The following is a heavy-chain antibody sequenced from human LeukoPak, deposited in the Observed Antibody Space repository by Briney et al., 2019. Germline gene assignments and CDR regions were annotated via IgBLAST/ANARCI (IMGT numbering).Heavy chain of an antibody. CDR2: IVTSGNT. CDR1: CGSISSYY. Sequence: SETLSLTCTVSCGSISSYYWSWIRQPAGNGLEWIGRIVTSGNTNYKPSLKSRVTMSVDTSKKQFSLKLSSVTAADTAVYYCARVSRSWYQDWYFDLWGRGTLVTVSS. D-gene: IGHD6-13*01. J-gene: IGHJ2*01. CDR3: ARVSRSWYQDWYFDL. V-gene: IGHV4-4*07.